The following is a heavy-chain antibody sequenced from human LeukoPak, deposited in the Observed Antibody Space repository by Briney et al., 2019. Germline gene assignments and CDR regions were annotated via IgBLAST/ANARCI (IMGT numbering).Heavy chain of an antibody. V-gene: IGHV1-8*03. CDR1: GYTFTSYY. J-gene: IGHJ5*02. CDR3: ARGPTYYDFWSGKMGFDP. Sequence: ASVKVSCKASGYTFTSYYMHWVRQATGQGLEWMGWMNPNSGNTGYAQKFQGRVTITRNTSISTAYMELSSLRSEDTAVYYCARGPTYYDFWSGKMGFDPWGQGTLVTVSS. CDR2: MNPNSGNT. D-gene: IGHD3-3*01.